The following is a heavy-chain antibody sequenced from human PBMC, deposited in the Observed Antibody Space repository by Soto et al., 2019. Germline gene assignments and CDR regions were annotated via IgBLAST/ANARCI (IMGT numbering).Heavy chain of an antibody. CDR3: ARVRGGGSEYFFDY. CDR1: GYTFTRYN. J-gene: IGHJ4*02. D-gene: IGHD2-15*01. V-gene: IGHV1-46*04. CDR2: INPSGGTT. Sequence: ASVKVSGKASGYTFTRYNVHWVRQAPGQGLEWMTIINPSGGTTYYVQKLEGRVTLTTDTSTSTVYMELSSRRSDDTAVYYCARVRGGGSEYFFDYWGQGTLVPVSS.